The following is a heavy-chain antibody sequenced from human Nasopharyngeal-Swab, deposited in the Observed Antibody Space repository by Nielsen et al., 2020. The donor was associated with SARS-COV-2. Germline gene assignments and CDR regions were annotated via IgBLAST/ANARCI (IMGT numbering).Heavy chain of an antibody. V-gene: IGHV3-21*01. CDR3: ARLGTESYHYYSLDV. Sequence: GESLKISCVTSGFTFNMYSMHWVRQAPGKGLEWVSSISSSSNYMYYGDSVKGRFTISRDNTQKSLYLEMNSLRVEDTAVYYCARLGTESYHYYSLDVWGQGTTVTVSS. CDR2: ISSSSNYM. D-gene: IGHD1-1*01. CDR1: GFTFNMYS. J-gene: IGHJ6*02.